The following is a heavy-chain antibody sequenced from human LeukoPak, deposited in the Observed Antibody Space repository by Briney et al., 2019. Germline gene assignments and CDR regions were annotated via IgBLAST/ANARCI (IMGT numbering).Heavy chain of an antibody. J-gene: IGHJ4*02. CDR2: ISYDGSNK. CDR3: AREGPGSSWSCFEY. CDR1: GFTFSSYG. V-gene: IGHV3-30*03. D-gene: IGHD6-13*01. Sequence: GRSLRLSCTASGFTFSSYGMHWVRQAPGKGLEWVAVISYDGSNKDYADSVKGRFTISRDDSKNTLYLQMNSLRVEDTAVYYCAREGPGSSWSCFEYWGQGTLVTVSS.